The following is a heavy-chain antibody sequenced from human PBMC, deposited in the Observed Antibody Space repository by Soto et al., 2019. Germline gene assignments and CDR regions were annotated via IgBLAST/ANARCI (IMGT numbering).Heavy chain of an antibody. V-gene: IGHV3-23*01. Sequence: HPGGSLRLSCAASGFTFNSYAMNWVRQAPGKGLEWVSSISGGGGGTYYADSVKGRLTISRDNSKNTLYLQMNSLRAEDTAVYYCAKGSLAYCGGDCHDLDYWGQGTLVTVSS. CDR3: AKGSLAYCGGDCHDLDY. CDR1: GFTFNSYA. D-gene: IGHD2-21*02. J-gene: IGHJ4*02. CDR2: ISGGGGGT.